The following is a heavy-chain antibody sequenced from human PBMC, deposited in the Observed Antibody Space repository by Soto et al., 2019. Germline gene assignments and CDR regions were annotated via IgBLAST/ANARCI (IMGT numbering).Heavy chain of an antibody. V-gene: IGHV4-4*07. CDR1: NGSLNNSY. CDR2: IYTSGST. D-gene: IGHD6-13*01. J-gene: IGHJ5*02. Sequence: QVQLQESGPGLVKPSETLSLSCTVSNGSLNNSYWNWIRQPAGKGLEWIGRIYTSGSTTYNPSLRSRVTMSVDTSKNQFSLKLNSVTAADTAVYYCARSSHKESWFDPWGQGTLVTVSS. CDR3: ARSSHKESWFDP.